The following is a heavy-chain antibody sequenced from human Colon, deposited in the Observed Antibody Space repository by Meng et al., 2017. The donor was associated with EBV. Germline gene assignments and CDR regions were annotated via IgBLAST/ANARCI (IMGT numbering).Heavy chain of an antibody. V-gene: IGHV4-31*03. CDR3: ARGPSRWLQFSFNY. J-gene: IGHJ4*02. CDR2: IYYSGST. CDR1: GGSISSGGYY. D-gene: IGHD5-24*01. Sequence: QVPLEESGPGLVKPSQTLSPTCTVSGGSISSGGYYWSWIRQHPGKGLEWIGYIYYSGSTYYNPSLKSRVTISIDTSKNQFSLKLSSVTAADTAVYYCARGPSRWLQFSFNYWGQGTLVTVSS.